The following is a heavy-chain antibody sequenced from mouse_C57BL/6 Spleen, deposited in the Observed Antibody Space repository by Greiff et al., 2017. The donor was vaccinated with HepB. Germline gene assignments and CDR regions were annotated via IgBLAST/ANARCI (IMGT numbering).Heavy chain of an antibody. CDR2: IYPGDGDT. CDR1: GYAFSSYW. J-gene: IGHJ4*01. CDR3: ARSGPRAMDY. V-gene: IGHV1-80*01. D-gene: IGHD3-1*01. Sequence: QVQLKESGAELVKPGASVKISCKASGYAFSSYWMNWVKQRPGKGLEWIGQIYPGDGDTNYNGKFKGKATLTADKSSSTAYMQLSSLTSEDSAVYFWARSGPRAMDYWGQGTSVTVSS.